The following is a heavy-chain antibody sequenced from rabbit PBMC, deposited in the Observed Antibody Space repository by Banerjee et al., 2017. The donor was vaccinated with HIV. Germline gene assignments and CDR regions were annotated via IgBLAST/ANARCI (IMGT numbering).Heavy chain of an antibody. Sequence: QEQLEESGGGLVQPEGSLTLTCTASGFSFSSAYDMCWVRQAPGKGLEWIGYISTGDGSTWYASWAKGRFTISKTSSTTVPLQMTSLTAADTATYFCARDLAGAIGWNFNLWGQGTLVTVS. CDR3: ARDLAGAIGWNFNL. CDR1: GFSFSSAYD. V-gene: IGHV1S45*01. CDR2: ISTGDGST. D-gene: IGHD4-1*01. J-gene: IGHJ4*01.